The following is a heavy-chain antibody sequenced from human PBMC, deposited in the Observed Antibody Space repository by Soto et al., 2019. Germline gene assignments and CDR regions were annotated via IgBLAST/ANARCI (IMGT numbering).Heavy chain of an antibody. J-gene: IGHJ6*02. D-gene: IGHD6-13*01. Sequence: TRSVAWTGWGGAMGRSSYYVGWVRQAPGKGLEWIGSIYYSGSNYYNPSLKSRVTISVDTSKNQFSLKLSSVTAADTAVYYCARRGDSSSWGYYYYGMDVWGQGTTVT. CDR2: IYYSGSN. V-gene: IGHV4-39*01. CDR3: ARRGDSSSWGYYYYGMDV. CDR1: GGAMGRSSYY.